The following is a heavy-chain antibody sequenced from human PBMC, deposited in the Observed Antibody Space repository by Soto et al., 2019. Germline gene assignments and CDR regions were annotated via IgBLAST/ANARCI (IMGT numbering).Heavy chain of an antibody. J-gene: IGHJ4*02. CDR2: INGSGGST. D-gene: IGHD1-7*01. CDR3: AKGSRTGTTQPY. CDR1: GFTFSSYA. Sequence: GGSLTLSCAASGFTFSSYAMSWIRQAPGKGLEWVSAINGSGGSTYYAASVKGRSTISRENSKNTLYWQMISLRAEDTAVYYCAKGSRTGTTQPYWGQGTLVTVSS. V-gene: IGHV3-23*01.